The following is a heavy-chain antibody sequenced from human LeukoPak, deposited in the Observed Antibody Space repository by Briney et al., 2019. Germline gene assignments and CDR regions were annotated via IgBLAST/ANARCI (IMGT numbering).Heavy chain of an antibody. D-gene: IGHD2-2*01. CDR1: GGPISSGDYY. J-gene: IGHJ4*02. CDR2: IYYSGST. V-gene: IGHV4-30-4*01. Sequence: SETLSLTCTVPGGPISSGDYYWSCIRQPPGKGLERIGYIYYSGSTYYNPSLKSRVTISVDTSKNQFSVKLSSGTAADAVVYYCGGDSRPAGTDYWGQGTLVTVSS. CDR3: GGDSRPAGTDY.